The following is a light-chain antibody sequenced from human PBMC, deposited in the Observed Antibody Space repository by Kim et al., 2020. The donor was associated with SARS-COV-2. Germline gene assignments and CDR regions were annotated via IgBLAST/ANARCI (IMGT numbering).Light chain of an antibody. V-gene: IGKV1-16*01. CDR3: QHYKSFPYI. J-gene: IGKJ2*01. CDR2: AAS. CDR1: QDIGNS. Sequence: DIQMTQSPSSLSASIGDRVTITCRSSQDIGNSLDCFQQQPGKAPKSLIHAASSLQSGVPSRFSGNGSGTDFTLTISSLQPEDFATYYCQHYKSFPYIFGQGTKLEI.